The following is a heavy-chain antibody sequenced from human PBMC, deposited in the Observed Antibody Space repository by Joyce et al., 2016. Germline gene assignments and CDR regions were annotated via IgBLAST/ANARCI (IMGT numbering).Heavy chain of an antibody. Sequence: QVLLVQSGATVKRPGSSLRVSCKSSGGAFSNFTVNWVRQAPGQRIEWMGGLITFVGAAKYAEHFQGRVTLTADLSTRTAYMELSSLTSADTAVYYCARGGTSSDHYFFYTLDVWGPGTTVIVSS. J-gene: IGHJ6*02. D-gene: IGHD1-14*01. V-gene: IGHV1-69*12. CDR2: LITFVGAA. CDR1: GGAFSNFT. CDR3: ARGGTSSDHYFFYTLDV.